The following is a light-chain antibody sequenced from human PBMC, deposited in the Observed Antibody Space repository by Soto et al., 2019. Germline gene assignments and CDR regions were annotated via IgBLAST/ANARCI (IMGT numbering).Light chain of an antibody. CDR2: GAS. Sequence: ATHSSRAGQGASNNCAWYQQKPGQAPWLVIPGASSRATGIPDRFSGSGSGTDFTLTISRLDPEDFAVYYCPPYGSSLWSSAQGAKVAIK. V-gene: IGKV3-20*01. J-gene: IGKJ1*01. CDR3: PPYGSSLWS. CDR1: QGASNN.